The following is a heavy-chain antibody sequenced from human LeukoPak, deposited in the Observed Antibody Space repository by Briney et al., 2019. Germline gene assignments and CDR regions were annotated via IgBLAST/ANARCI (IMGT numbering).Heavy chain of an antibody. D-gene: IGHD2-15*01. CDR2: ISRDGSST. Sequence: GGSLRLSCAASGLTLSTYWVRWVRQAPGKGLVWVSHISRDGSSTSYADSVRGRFTISRDNAKNTVYLQMNSLRAEDTAVYYCARPYCSSDTCYSPPDYWGQGTLVTVSS. CDR3: ARPYCSSDTCYSPPDY. CDR1: GLTLSTYW. J-gene: IGHJ4*02. V-gene: IGHV3-74*01.